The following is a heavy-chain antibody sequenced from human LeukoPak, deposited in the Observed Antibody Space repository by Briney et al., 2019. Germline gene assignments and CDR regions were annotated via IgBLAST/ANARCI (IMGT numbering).Heavy chain of an antibody. D-gene: IGHD1-26*01. CDR1: GGSISSSSYY. CDR3: ARTVGEYGIRTYYFDY. CDR2: IYYSGST. Sequence: SSETLSLTCTVSGGSISSSSYYWGWIRQPPGKGLEWIGSIYYSGSTYYNPSLKSRVTISVDTSKNQFSLKLSSVTAADTAVYYCARTVGEYGIRTYYFDYWGQGTLVTVSS. V-gene: IGHV4-39*07. J-gene: IGHJ4*02.